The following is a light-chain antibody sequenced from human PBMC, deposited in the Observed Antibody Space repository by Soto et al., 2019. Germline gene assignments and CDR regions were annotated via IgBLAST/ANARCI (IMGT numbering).Light chain of an antibody. J-gene: IGKJ5*01. CDR2: DAS. V-gene: IGKV1-33*01. Sequence: DIQMTQSPSSLSASVGDRVTITCQASQNINNYLNWYQQKPGRAPKLLIYDASNLEAGVPSRFRGSGSGTDFTFTISRLQPEDIATYYCQQSYSTPPPITFGQGTRLEIK. CDR3: QQSYSTPPPIT. CDR1: QNINNY.